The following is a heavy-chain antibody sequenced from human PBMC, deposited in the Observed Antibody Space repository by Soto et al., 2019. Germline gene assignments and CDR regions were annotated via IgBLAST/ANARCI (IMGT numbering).Heavy chain of an antibody. V-gene: IGHV3-30-3*01. CDR1: GITFSSDA. CDR3: ARVAGDYLLAYFDY. J-gene: IGHJ4*02. Sequence: QVQLVESGGGVVQPGRSLRLSCAASGITFSSDAMYWVRQAPGKGLEWVAVISYDGSNKYYADSVKGRFIISRDNSKNMLYLQMNSLRAEDTAVYYCARVAGDYLLAYFDYWGQGTLVTVSS. D-gene: IGHD4-17*01. CDR2: ISYDGSNK.